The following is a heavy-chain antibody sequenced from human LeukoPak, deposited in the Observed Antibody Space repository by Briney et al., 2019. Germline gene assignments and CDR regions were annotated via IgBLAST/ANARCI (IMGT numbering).Heavy chain of an antibody. CDR2: IYHSRST. Sequence: SETLSLTCAVSGGSISSSNWWSWVRQPPGKGLEWIGEIYHSRSTNYNPSLKSRVTISVDKSKNQFSLKLSSVTAADTAVYYCARGGGSSGWYRGYFDYWGQGTLVTVSS. D-gene: IGHD6-19*01. J-gene: IGHJ4*02. CDR3: ARGGGSSGWYRGYFDY. V-gene: IGHV4-4*02. CDR1: GGSISSSNW.